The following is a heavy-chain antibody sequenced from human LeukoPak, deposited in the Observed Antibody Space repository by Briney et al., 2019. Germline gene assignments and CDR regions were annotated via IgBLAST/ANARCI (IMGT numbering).Heavy chain of an antibody. D-gene: IGHD6-13*01. CDR1: GFAFSNYA. V-gene: IGHV3-23*01. J-gene: IGHJ4*02. CDR2: ISGGGDST. CDR3: AKDLYISKAYYFDY. Sequence: GGSLRLSCVASGFAFSNYAMNWVRQAPGKGLEWVSAISGGGDSTYYADSVKGRFTISRDNSKNTLYLQMNSLRAEDTAVYYCAKDLYISKAYYFDYWGRGTLVAVSS.